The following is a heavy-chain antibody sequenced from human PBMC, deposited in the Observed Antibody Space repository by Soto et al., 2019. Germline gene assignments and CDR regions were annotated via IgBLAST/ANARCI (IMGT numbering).Heavy chain of an antibody. CDR3: ARELRHFDWFLHDFDY. Sequence: PGGSLRLSCAASGFTFSDYYMSWIRQAPGKGLEWVSYISSSGSTIYYADSVKGRFTISRDNAKNSLYLQMNSLRAEDTAVYYCARELRHFDWFLHDFDYWGQGNLVTVSS. CDR1: GFTFSDYY. J-gene: IGHJ4*02. D-gene: IGHD3-9*01. CDR2: ISSSGSTI. V-gene: IGHV3-11*01.